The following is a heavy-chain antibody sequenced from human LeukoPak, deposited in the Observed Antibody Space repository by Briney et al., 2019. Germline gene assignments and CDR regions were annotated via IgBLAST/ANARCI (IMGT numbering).Heavy chain of an antibody. Sequence: GGSLRLSSAASGFTYLNYIWNRVRPAPGRGVDGVSSISSSSSYIYYADSVKGRFTISRDNAKNSLYLQMNSLRAEDTAVYYCARVWTHSRYYFDYWGQGTLVTVSS. V-gene: IGHV3-21*01. CDR1: GFTYLNYI. CDR3: ARVWTHSRYYFDY. J-gene: IGHJ4*02. CDR2: ISSSSSYI. D-gene: IGHD3/OR15-3a*01.